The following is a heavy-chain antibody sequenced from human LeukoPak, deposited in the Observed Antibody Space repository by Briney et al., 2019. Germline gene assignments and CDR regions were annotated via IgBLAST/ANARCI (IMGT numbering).Heavy chain of an antibody. V-gene: IGHV4-59*01. D-gene: IGHD3-3*01. CDR3: ARTVRQDGYDFWSGYYTGHFDY. J-gene: IGHJ4*02. CDR1: NGSINNNF. Sequence: PSETLSLTCTVSNGSINNNFWSWIRQPPGKGLEWIGYIYYSGSTNYNPSLKSRVTMPVDTSKNQFSLKLSSVTAADTAVYYCARTVRQDGYDFWSGYYTGHFDYWGQGTLVTVSS. CDR2: IYYSGST.